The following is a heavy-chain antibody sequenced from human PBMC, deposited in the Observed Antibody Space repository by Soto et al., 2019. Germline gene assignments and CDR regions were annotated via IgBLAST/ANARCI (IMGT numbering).Heavy chain of an antibody. J-gene: IGHJ6*02. CDR2: IYYSGST. D-gene: IGHD3-10*01. CDR1: GGSISSSSYY. Sequence: LETLSLTCTVSGGSISSSSYYWGWIRQPPGKGLEWIGSIYYSGSTYYNPSLKSRVTISVDTSKNQFSLKLSSVTAADTAVYYCARYYGSGSYYYYGMDVWGQGTTVTVSS. CDR3: ARYYGSGSYYYYGMDV. V-gene: IGHV4-39*07.